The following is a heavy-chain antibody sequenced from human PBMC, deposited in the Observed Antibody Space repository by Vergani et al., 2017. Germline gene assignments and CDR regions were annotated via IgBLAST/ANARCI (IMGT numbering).Heavy chain of an antibody. V-gene: IGHV1-2*02. Sequence: QVQLVQSGAEVKKPGASVKVSCKASGYTFTGYYMHWVRQAPGQGLAWMGWINPNSGGTNYAQKFQGRVTMTRDTSISTAYMELSRLRSDDTAVYYCAREGSKDIVVVVAAEYYGMDVWGQGTTVTVSS. CDR3: AREGSKDIVVVVAAEYYGMDV. CDR1: GYTFTGYY. D-gene: IGHD2-15*01. J-gene: IGHJ6*02. CDR2: INPNSGGT.